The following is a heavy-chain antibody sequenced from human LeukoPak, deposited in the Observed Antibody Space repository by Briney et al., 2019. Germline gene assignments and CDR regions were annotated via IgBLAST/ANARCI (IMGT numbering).Heavy chain of an antibody. J-gene: IGHJ4*02. CDR1: GYIFTTYW. D-gene: IGHD5-24*01. V-gene: IGHV5-51*01. Sequence: GESLKISCKGSGYIFTTYWIAWVRQMPGKGLEWMGIINPADSDTRYSPSFQGQVTISADKSINTAYLQWSSLKASDTAMYFCARQWHGDFWGQGTLVTVSS. CDR2: INPADSDT. CDR3: ARQWHGDF.